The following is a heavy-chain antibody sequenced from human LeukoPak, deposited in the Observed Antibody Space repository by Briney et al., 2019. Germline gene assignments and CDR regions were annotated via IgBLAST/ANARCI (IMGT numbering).Heavy chain of an antibody. D-gene: IGHD2-2*01. CDR3: ALRGLVRGFDP. CDR2: IYHSGST. Sequence: SQTLSLTCTVSGGSISSGGYYWSWIRQPPGKGLEWIGYIYHSGSTYYNPSLKSRVTISVDTSKNQFSLKLSSVTAADTAVYYCALRGLVRGFDPWGQGTLVTVSS. CDR1: GGSISSGGYY. V-gene: IGHV4-30-2*01. J-gene: IGHJ5*02.